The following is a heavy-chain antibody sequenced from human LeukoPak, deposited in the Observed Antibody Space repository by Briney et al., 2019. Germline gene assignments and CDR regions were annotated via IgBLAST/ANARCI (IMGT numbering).Heavy chain of an antibody. CDR2: IWYDGSNK. V-gene: IGHV3-33*01. J-gene: IGHJ5*02. Sequence: GGSLRLSCAASGFTFSSYGMHWVRQAPGKGLEWVAVIWYDGSNKYYADSVKGRFTISRDNSKNTLYLQMNSLRAEDTAVYYCAREGYYYDSSGYYLWGQGTLVTVSS. CDR1: GFTFSSYG. CDR3: AREGYYYDSSGYYL. D-gene: IGHD3-22*01.